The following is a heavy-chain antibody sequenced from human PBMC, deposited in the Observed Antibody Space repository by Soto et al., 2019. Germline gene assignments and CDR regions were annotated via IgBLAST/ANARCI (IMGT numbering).Heavy chain of an antibody. D-gene: IGHD3-9*01. J-gene: IGHJ6*02. Sequence: QVQLVESGGGVVQPVRSLRLSCAASGFTFSSYAMHWVRQAPGKGLEWVAVISYDGSNKYYADSVKGRFTISRDNSKNTLYLQMNSLRAEDTAVYYCARDLTPNYDILTGYDYGMDVWGQGTTVTVSS. CDR2: ISYDGSNK. CDR1: GFTFSSYA. CDR3: ARDLTPNYDILTGYDYGMDV. V-gene: IGHV3-30-3*01.